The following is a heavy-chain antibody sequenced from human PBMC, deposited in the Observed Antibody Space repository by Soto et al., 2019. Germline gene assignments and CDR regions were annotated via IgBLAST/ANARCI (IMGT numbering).Heavy chain of an antibody. D-gene: IGHD6-25*01. V-gene: IGHV1-69*12. CDR1: GGTFGNSA. CDR3: ARATDRLQIGGNYYYATDV. Sequence: QVQLVQSGAEVKKPGSSVTVSCKASGGTFGNSAISWVRQAPGQGLEWMGGIIPIFPTPDYAQKFQGSVSLTADESASTGNMVLTRLGSEEPAGYYFARATDRLQIGGNYYYATDVWGQGTTVSVSS. CDR2: IIPIFPTP. J-gene: IGHJ6*02.